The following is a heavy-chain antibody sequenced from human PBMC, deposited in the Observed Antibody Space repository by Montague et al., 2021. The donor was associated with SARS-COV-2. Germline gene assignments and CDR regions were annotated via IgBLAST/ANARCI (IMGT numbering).Heavy chain of an antibody. Sequence: SETLSLTCYVSGDSVSSAYYYWNWIRQVPGKGLEWIGYIHNSGTTKYNPSPKSRVTISEDTSKNQFSLKLSSVTAADTAVYYCARGLVVTATDWGQGTLVTVSS. J-gene: IGHJ4*02. CDR3: ARGLVVTATD. D-gene: IGHD2-21*02. CDR2: IHNSGTT. V-gene: IGHV4-61*01. CDR1: GDSVSSAYYY.